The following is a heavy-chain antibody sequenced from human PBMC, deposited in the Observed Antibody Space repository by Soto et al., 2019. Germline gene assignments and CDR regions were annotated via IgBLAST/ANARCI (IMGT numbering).Heavy chain of an antibody. Sequence: SETLSLTCAVYGGSFSGYYWSWIRQPPGKGLEWIGEINHSGSTNYNPSLKSRVTISVDTSKNQFSLKLSSVTAADTAVYYCARGLLKAIFGVVGGWGKGTTVTVAS. CDR1: GGSFSGYY. J-gene: IGHJ6*04. D-gene: IGHD3-3*01. V-gene: IGHV4-34*01. CDR2: INHSGST. CDR3: ARGLLKAIFGVVGG.